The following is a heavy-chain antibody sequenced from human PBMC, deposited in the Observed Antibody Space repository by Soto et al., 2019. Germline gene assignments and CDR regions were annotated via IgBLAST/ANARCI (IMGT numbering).Heavy chain of an antibody. J-gene: IGHJ4*02. D-gene: IGHD1-26*01. CDR3: ARSGVWEPRDY. CDR2: INAGNGDI. CDR1: GYTLSNYA. V-gene: IGHV1-3*01. Sequence: GASVKVSCKASGYTLSNYAMHWVRQAPGQRLEWMGWINAGNGDIKYSQKFQGRVSITRDTSASTAYMELRSLRSDDTAVYYCARSGVWEPRDYWGQGTLVTVSS.